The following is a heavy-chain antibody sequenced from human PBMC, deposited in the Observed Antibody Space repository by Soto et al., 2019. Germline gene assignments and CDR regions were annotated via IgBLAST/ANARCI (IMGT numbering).Heavy chain of an antibody. CDR1: GGTFSSYA. CDR2: IIPIFGTA. J-gene: IGHJ6*02. D-gene: IGHD1-26*01. V-gene: IGHV1-69*01. CDR3: ARDSQWELRGGNYYYGMDV. Sequence: QVQLVQSGAEVKKPGSSVKVSCKASGGTFSSYAISWVRQAPGQGLEWMGGIIPIFGTANYEQKYQGRVTITADESTSTAYMELSSLRSEDTAVYYCARDSQWELRGGNYYYGMDVWGQGTTVIVS.